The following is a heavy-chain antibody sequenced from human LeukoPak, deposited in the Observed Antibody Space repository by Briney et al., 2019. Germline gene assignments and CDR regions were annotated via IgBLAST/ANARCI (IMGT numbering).Heavy chain of an antibody. V-gene: IGHV3-72*01. D-gene: IGHD6-19*01. CDR1: GFTLSSYW. J-gene: IGHJ4*02. CDR2: TRNKAHSYTT. Sequence: GGSLRLSCAASGFTLSSYWMTWVRQAPGKGLEWVGRTRNKAHSYTTEYAASVKVRFTISRDDSKNSLYLQMTSLKTEDTAVYYCARLGYSNGWYVDYWGQGTLVTVSS. CDR3: ARLGYSNGWYVDY.